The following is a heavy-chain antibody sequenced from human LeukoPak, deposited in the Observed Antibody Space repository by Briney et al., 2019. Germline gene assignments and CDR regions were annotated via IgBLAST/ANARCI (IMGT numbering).Heavy chain of an antibody. D-gene: IGHD2-21*02. J-gene: IGHJ3*02. V-gene: IGHV5-51*01. CDR1: GYSFTSYW. CDR2: IFPGDSDT. Sequence: GESLKISCKGSGYSFTSYWIGWVRQMPGKGLEWMGIIFPGDSDTRYSPSFLGQVTISADKSISTAYLQWSSLKASDTAMYYCAGTYCGGDCSRADAFDIWGQGTMVTVSS. CDR3: AGTYCGGDCSRADAFDI.